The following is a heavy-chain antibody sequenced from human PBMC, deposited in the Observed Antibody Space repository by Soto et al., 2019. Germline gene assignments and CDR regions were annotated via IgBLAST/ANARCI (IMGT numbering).Heavy chain of an antibody. V-gene: IGHV4-38-2*02. CDR2: ISHRGST. CDR1: GDSISRGYY. Sequence: PWETLSLTCAVSGDSISRGYYWAWIRQPPGKGLECIWYISHRGSTYYNPSLKSRITISVDTSKTQFSLILRSVTAADTAVFYCAREVNNYYGMDVWGQGTTVTVSS. J-gene: IGHJ6*02. CDR3: AREVNNYYGMDV.